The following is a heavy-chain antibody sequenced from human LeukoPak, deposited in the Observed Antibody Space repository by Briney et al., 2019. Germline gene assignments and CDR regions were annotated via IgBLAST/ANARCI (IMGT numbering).Heavy chain of an antibody. V-gene: IGHV3-11*01. Sequence: GGSLRLSCAASGFTFSDYYMSWIRQAPGKGLEWVSYISSSGSTIYYADSVKGRFTISRDNAKNLLYLQMNSLRAEDTAVYYCAAHIVVVTAKSFDYWGQGTLVTVSS. CDR1: GFTFSDYY. D-gene: IGHD2-21*02. CDR2: ISSSGSTI. CDR3: AAHIVVVTAKSFDY. J-gene: IGHJ4*02.